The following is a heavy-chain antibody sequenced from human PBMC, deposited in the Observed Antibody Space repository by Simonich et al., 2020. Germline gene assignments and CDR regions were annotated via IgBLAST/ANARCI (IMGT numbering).Heavy chain of an antibody. J-gene: IGHJ5*02. CDR2: ISGSGCIT. Sequence: EVQLLESGGGLVQPGGSLRLSCAASGFTFSSYAMSWVRQAPGRGRELVSAISGSGCITYYADSVKGRFTISRDNSKNTLYLQMNSLRAEDTAVYYCARDRNWGWFDPWGQGTLVTVSS. CDR3: ARDRNWGWFDP. D-gene: IGHD7-27*01. CDR1: GFTFSSYA. V-gene: IGHV3-23*01.